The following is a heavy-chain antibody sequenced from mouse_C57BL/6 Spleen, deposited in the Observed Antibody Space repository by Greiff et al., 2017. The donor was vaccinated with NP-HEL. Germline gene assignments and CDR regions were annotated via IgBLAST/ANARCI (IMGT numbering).Heavy chain of an antibody. D-gene: IGHD2-1*01. Sequence: QVQLQQSGAELVRPGASVTLSCKASGYTFTDYEMHWVKQTPVHGLEWIGALDPETGGTAYNQKFKGKAILTADKSSSTAYMELRSLTSEDSAVYYCTRQGALYGNYVYWGQGTLVTVSA. CDR1: GYTFTDYE. V-gene: IGHV1-15*01. CDR2: LDPETGGT. CDR3: TRQGALYGNYVY. J-gene: IGHJ3*01.